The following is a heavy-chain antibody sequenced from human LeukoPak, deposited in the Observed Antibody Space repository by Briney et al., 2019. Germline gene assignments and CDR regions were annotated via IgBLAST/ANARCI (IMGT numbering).Heavy chain of an antibody. Sequence: GGSLRLSCAASGFTFSSYWMHWVRQVPGKGLVWVSRINSDGSTTSCAGSVKGRFTVSRDNAKNTLYLQMNSLRAEDTAVYYCARGGPYSSDPFDYWGQGTLVTVSS. D-gene: IGHD6-19*01. J-gene: IGHJ4*02. CDR2: INSDGSTT. CDR3: ARGGPYSSDPFDY. V-gene: IGHV3-74*01. CDR1: GFTFSSYW.